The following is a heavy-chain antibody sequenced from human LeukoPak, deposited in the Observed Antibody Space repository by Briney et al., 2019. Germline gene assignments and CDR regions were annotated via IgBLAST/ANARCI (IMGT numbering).Heavy chain of an antibody. Sequence: SETLSLTCTVSGGSISSFYWSWIRQPPGTGLGWIGYIYNNESTNYNPSLKSGVTISVDTSKNQFSLMLTSVTASDTAMYYCARHCSGGTCPLSFDAFDIWGQGTMVTVSS. CDR3: ARHCSGGTCPLSFDAFDI. D-gene: IGHD2-15*01. V-gene: IGHV4-59*08. CDR1: GGSISSFY. CDR2: IYNNEST. J-gene: IGHJ3*02.